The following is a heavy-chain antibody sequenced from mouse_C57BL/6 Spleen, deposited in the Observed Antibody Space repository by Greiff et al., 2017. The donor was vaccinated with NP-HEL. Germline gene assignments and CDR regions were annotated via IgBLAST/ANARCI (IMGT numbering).Heavy chain of an antibody. CDR2: IDPETGGT. D-gene: IGHD1-1*01. V-gene: IGHV1-15*01. CDR1: GYTFTDYE. J-gene: IGHJ2*01. Sequence: QVQLQQSGAELVRPGASVTLSCKASGYTFTDYEMHWVKQTPVHGLEWIGAIDPETGGTAYNQKFKGKAILTADKSSSTAYMELRSLTSEDSAVYYFTREEEYYGSSDYWGQGTTLTVSS. CDR3: TREEEYYGSSDY.